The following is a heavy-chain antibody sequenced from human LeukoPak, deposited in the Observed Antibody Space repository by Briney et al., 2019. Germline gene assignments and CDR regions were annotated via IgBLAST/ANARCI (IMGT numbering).Heavy chain of an antibody. D-gene: IGHD3-3*01. V-gene: IGHV1-2*02. Sequence: ASVKASCKASGYTFTGYYMHWVRQAPGQGLEWMGWINPNSGGTNYAQKFQGRVTMTRDTSISTAYMELSRLRSDDTAVYYCAGTQYYDFWSGYYPLDYWGQGTLVTVSS. CDR1: GYTFTGYY. CDR3: AGTQYYDFWSGYYPLDY. CDR2: INPNSGGT. J-gene: IGHJ4*02.